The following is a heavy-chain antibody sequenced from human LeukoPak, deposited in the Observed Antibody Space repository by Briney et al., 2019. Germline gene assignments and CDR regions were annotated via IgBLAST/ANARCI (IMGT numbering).Heavy chain of an antibody. V-gene: IGHV3-23*01. CDR3: AKECKTCGYYFALDV. CDR1: GFTFSSFT. D-gene: IGHD2-8*01. Sequence: GGSLRLSCAASGFTFSSFTMSCVRQAPGKGLEWVSAISGSGGSTSYADSVKGRFTISRDDSKNMVYLRMNTLRAEDTAVYYCAKECKTCGYYFALDVWGQGTTVTVSS. CDR2: ISGSGGST. J-gene: IGHJ6*02.